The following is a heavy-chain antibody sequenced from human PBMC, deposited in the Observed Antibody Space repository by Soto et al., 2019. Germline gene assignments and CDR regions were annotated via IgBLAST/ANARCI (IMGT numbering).Heavy chain of an antibody. CDR2: IKQDGSAK. V-gene: IGHV3-7*01. CDR1: GFTFSSYW. J-gene: IGHJ4*02. D-gene: IGHD5-12*01. CDR3: VRAPREDTGYEYYFDY. Sequence: EVQLVESGGGLVQPGGALRLSWAGSGFTFSSYWMSWVPQTPDKGLEGVAKIKQDGSAKSYVDSVKGRFTISRDNARNSLSLQMDSLRAEDTAVYYCVRAPREDTGYEYYFDYWGQGTLVTVSS.